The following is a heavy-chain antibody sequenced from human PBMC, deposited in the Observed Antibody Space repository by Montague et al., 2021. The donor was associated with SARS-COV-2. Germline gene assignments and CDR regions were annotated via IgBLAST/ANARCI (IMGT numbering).Heavy chain of an antibody. V-gene: IGHV4-31*03. CDR2: IYYSGST. Sequence: TLSLTCTVSGGSISSGGYYWSWIRQHPGKGLEWIGYIYYSGSTYYNPSLKSRVTISVDTSKNQFSLKLSSVTAADTAVYYCARAPTIFGVVITNFDYWGQGTMVTGSS. J-gene: IGHJ4*02. CDR3: ARAPTIFGVVITNFDY. CDR1: GGSISSGGYY. D-gene: IGHD3-3*01.